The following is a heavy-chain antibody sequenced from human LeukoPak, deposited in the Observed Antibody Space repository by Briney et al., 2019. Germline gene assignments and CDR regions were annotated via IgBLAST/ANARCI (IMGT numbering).Heavy chain of an antibody. J-gene: IGHJ4*02. Sequence: GGSLRLSCAASGFTFSNYAMSWVRQAPGKGLEWVSAVSSSGGSTYYADSVKGRFTISRDNSKNTLYLQLNSLRAEDTAVYYCAKGWGPYCSGTTCIFDYWGQGTLVTVSS. V-gene: IGHV3-23*01. CDR2: VSSSGGST. CDR3: AKGWGPYCSGTTCIFDY. CDR1: GFTFSNYA. D-gene: IGHD2-2*01.